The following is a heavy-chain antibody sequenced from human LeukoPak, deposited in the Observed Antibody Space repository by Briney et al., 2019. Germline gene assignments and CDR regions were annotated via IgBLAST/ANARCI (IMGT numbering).Heavy chain of an antibody. J-gene: IGHJ4*02. CDR2: INHSGST. CDR3: ARQTLADDIDY. V-gene: IGHV4-34*01. CDR1: GGSFSGYH. D-gene: IGHD6-19*01. Sequence: PSETLSLTCAVYGGSFSGYHWSWIRQPPGKGLEWIGEINHSGSTNYNPSLKSRVTISVDTSKNQFSLKLNSVTAADTAVYYCARQTLADDIDYWGQGTLVTVSS.